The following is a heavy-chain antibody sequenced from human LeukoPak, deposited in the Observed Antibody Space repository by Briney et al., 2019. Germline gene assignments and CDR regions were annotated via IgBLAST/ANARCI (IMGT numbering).Heavy chain of an antibody. CDR3: AREDIVATINYFDY. V-gene: IGHV4-34*01. D-gene: IGHD5-12*01. Sequence: SETLSLTCAVYGGSFSGYYWSWIRQPPGKGLEWIGEINHSGSTNYNPSLKSRVTISVDTSKNQFSLKLSSVTAADTAVYYCAREDIVATINYFDYWGQGTLVTVSS. CDR2: INHSGST. J-gene: IGHJ4*02. CDR1: GGSFSGYY.